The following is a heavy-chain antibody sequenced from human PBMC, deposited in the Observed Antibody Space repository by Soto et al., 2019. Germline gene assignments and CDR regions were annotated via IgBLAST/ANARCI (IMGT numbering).Heavy chain of an antibody. J-gene: IGHJ1*01. CDR2: IYYSWRT. CDR3: ARDGTEGNVVTYFQH. D-gene: IGHD3-22*01. CDR1: GGSISSSSYY. V-gene: IGHV4-39*07. Sequence: SETLSLTCTVCGGSISSSSYYWGWIRQPPGKGLEWIGSIYYSWRTYYNPSLKSRVTISVDTSKNQFSLTLSSVTAADTAVYYCARDGTEGNVVTYFQHWGQGTQVTVSS.